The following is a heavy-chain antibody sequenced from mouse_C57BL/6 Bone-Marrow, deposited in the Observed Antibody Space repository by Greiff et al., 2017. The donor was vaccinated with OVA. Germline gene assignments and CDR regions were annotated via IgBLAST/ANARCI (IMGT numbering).Heavy chain of an antibody. CDR1: GYTFTEYT. Sequence: QVQLQQSGAELVKPGASVKLSCKASGYTFTEYTIHWVKQRSGQGLEWIGWFYPGSGSIKYNEKFKDKATLTADKSASTVYMELSRLTSEDSAVYFCARHEGGGWLLFGAMDYWGQGTSVTVSS. CDR3: ARHEGGGWLLFGAMDY. CDR2: FYPGSGSI. J-gene: IGHJ4*01. V-gene: IGHV1-62-2*01. D-gene: IGHD2-3*01.